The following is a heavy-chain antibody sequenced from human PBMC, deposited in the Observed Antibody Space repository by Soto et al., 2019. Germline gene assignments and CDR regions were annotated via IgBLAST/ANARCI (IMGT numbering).Heavy chain of an antibody. D-gene: IGHD4-17*01. Sequence: PSETLSLTCTVSGGSISNYYWSWIRQPPGKGLEWIGFIYYSGSTNYNPSLKSRVTISLDTSQNQFSLKLSSVTAADTAVYYCARDRGDYVDYYYGMDVWGQGTKVTVSS. J-gene: IGHJ6*02. CDR2: IYYSGST. V-gene: IGHV4-59*01. CDR1: GGSISNYY. CDR3: ARDRGDYVDYYYGMDV.